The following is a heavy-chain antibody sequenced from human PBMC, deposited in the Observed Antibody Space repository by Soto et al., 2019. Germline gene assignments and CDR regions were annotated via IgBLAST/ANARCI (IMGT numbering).Heavy chain of an antibody. CDR1: GYSFTSYW. CDR3: ARSSYYYGSGSYLGDYYFDY. V-gene: IGHV5-51*01. CDR2: IYPGDSDT. J-gene: IGHJ4*02. Sequence: EVQLVQSGAEVKKPGESLKISCKGSGYSFTSYWIGWVRQMPGKGLEWMGIIYPGDSDTRYSPSFQGQVTISADKSISTAYLQWSSLKASATAMYYCARSSYYYGSGSYLGDYYFDYWGQGTLVTVSS. D-gene: IGHD3-10*01.